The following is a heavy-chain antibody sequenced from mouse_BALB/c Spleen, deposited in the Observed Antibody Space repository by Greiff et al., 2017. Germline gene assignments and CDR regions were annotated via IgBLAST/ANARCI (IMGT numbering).Heavy chain of an antibody. D-gene: IGHD1-1*01. Sequence: VQLQESGPGLVAPSQSLSITCTVSGFSLTSYGVHWVRQPPGKGLEWLGVIWAGGSTNYNSALMSRLSISKDNSKSQVFLKMNSLQTDDTAMYYCARDYYGSHWYFDVWGAGTTVTVSS. CDR2: IWAGGST. V-gene: IGHV2-9*02. J-gene: IGHJ1*01. CDR3: ARDYYGSHWYFDV. CDR1: GFSLTSYG.